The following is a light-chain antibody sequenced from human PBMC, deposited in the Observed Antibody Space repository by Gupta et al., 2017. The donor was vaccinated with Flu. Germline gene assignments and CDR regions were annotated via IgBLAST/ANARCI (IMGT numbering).Light chain of an antibody. J-gene: IGKJ2*01. CDR3: QQDYSSPYT. CDR1: QSIGSI. CDR2: GAS. V-gene: IGKV1-39*01. Sequence: PSALSACVGDRVSITCRASQSIGSILNWYQQKPGEAPKVLISGASSLQSGFPSTFSDSGSGTDFILTISSLQSEDFATYYCQQDYSSPYTFGQGTKLEI.